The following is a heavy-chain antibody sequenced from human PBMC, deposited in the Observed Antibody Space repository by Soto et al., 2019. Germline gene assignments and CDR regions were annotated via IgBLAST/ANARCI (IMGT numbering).Heavy chain of an antibody. CDR2: ISHGGVMK. Sequence: QVQLVESGGGVVQPGRSLRLSCTASGFTFESYGMHWVRQAPGKGLEWLAYISHGGVMKFYAGSVKGRFTISRDNSKNTLHLLLSSLRPDDTAVYYCAKREGQARSPDHFYYSAMEVWGRGTTVTVSS. J-gene: IGHJ6*02. CDR3: AKREGQARSPDHFYYSAMEV. V-gene: IGHV3-30*18. D-gene: IGHD2-21*01. CDR1: GFTFESYG.